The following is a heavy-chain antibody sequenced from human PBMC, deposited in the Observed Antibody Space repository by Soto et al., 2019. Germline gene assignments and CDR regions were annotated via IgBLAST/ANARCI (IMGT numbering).Heavy chain of an antibody. CDR1: GGAISSSKW. J-gene: IGHJ4*02. CDR3: ARRRGYSGYDDFDY. CDR2: IYQSGST. Sequence: SETLSLTCAVSGGAISSSKWWSWVRQPPGKGLEWIGEIYQSGSTNYNPSLESRVRMSVDKSRNQFSLKLTSVSAADTAVYYCARRRGYSGYDDFDYWGQGTLVTVSS. D-gene: IGHD5-12*01. V-gene: IGHV4-4*02.